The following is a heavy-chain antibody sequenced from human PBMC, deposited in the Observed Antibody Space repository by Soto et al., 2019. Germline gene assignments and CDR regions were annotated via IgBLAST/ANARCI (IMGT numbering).Heavy chain of an antibody. CDR1: GYTFTSYG. V-gene: IGHV1-18*01. CDR3: ARNPRYSSGLYYFDY. J-gene: IGHJ4*02. CDR2: ISAYNGNT. Sequence: ASVKVSCKASGYTFTSYGISWVRQAPGQGLEWMGWISAYNGNTNYAQKLQGRVTMTTDTSTSTAYMVLRSLRSDDTAVYYCARNPRYSSGLYYFDYWGQGTLVTVSS. D-gene: IGHD6-19*01.